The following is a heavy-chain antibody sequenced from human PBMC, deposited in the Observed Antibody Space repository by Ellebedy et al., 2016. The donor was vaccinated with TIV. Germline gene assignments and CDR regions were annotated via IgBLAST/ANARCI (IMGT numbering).Heavy chain of an antibody. J-gene: IGHJ4*02. Sequence: MPSETLSLTCTASGGSISSYYWSWIRQPPGKGLEWIGYIYYSGSTYYNPSLKSRVTISVDTSKNQFSLKLSSVTAADTAVYYCARGPYDSGNYWGQGTLVTVSS. CDR3: ARGPYDSGNY. V-gene: IGHV4-59*06. CDR2: IYYSGST. CDR1: GGSISSYY. D-gene: IGHD3-22*01.